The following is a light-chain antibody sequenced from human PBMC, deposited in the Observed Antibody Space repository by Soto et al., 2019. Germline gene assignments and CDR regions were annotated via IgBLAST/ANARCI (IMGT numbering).Light chain of an antibody. Sequence: EIVLTQSPGPLSLSPAERATLSCRASQSVANNYLAWYQQKPGQAPRLLIYATSSRATAIPDRLSGSGSGTDFSLTFSRLEPEDFAVYYCEQYGSTPLTFGGGTKVEIK. J-gene: IGKJ4*01. CDR3: EQYGSTPLT. V-gene: IGKV3-20*01. CDR2: ATS. CDR1: QSVANNY.